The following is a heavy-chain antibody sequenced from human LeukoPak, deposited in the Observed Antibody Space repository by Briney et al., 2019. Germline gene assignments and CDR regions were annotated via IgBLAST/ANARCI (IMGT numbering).Heavy chain of an antibody. Sequence: SETLSLTCTVSGDSISSYYWSWIRQPAGKGLEWIGRIYTSGSTNYNPSLKSRVTISVDTSKNQFSLKLSSVTAADTAVYYCARAASIRAYYYYYMDVWGKGTTVTVSS. CDR3: ARAASIRAYYYYYMDV. V-gene: IGHV4-4*07. D-gene: IGHD3-16*01. CDR2: IYTSGST. CDR1: GDSISSYY. J-gene: IGHJ6*03.